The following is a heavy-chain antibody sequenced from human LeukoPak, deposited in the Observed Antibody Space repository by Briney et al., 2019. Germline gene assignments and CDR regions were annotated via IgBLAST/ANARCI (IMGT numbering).Heavy chain of an antibody. Sequence: AGGSLRLSCAASGFSFSTYAMSWVRQTPEEGLEWVSAISGSGGSTYYADSVKGRFTISRDNSKNTLYLQMNSLRAEDTAVYYCAKDRGFGEYFPFFYWGQGTLVTVSS. D-gene: IGHD3-10*01. CDR3: AKDRGFGEYFPFFY. CDR1: GFSFSTYA. V-gene: IGHV3-23*01. CDR2: ISGSGGST. J-gene: IGHJ4*02.